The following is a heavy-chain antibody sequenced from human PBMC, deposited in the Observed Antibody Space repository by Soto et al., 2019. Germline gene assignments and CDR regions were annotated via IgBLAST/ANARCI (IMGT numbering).Heavy chain of an antibody. CDR1: GFTFSSYS. CDR2: ISSSSSTI. J-gene: IGHJ4*02. Sequence: EVQLVESGGGLVQPGGSLRLSCAASGFTFSSYSMNWVRQAPGKGLEWVSYISSSSSTIYYADSVKGRFTISRDNAKNSLYLQMNSLREEDTAVYYCAKRGYRGLDYWGQGPLVTVSS. D-gene: IGHD5-18*01. CDR3: AKRGYRGLDY. V-gene: IGHV3-48*02.